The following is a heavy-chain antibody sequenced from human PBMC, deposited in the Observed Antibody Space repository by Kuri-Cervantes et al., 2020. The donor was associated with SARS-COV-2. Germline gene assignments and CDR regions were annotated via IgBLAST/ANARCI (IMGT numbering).Heavy chain of an antibody. J-gene: IGHJ4*02. CDR3: AKVGTSIAVSGRFDY. V-gene: IGHV3-23*01. CDR1: GFTFSSFP. D-gene: IGHD6-19*01. Sequence: GGSLRLSCAASGFTFSSFPMSWVRQAPGKGLEWVSGISGSGANTYYADSVKGRFTISRDNSKNTLYLQMNSLRAEDTAVYYCAKVGTSIAVSGRFDYWGQGTLVTVSS. CDR2: ISGSGANT.